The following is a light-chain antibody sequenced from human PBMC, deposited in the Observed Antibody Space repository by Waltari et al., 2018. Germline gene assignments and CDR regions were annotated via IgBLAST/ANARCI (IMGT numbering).Light chain of an antibody. Sequence: EIVLTQSPATLSLSPGERATLSCGASQTISSSYVAWYQQRPGLAPRLPVYDASRRATGIPDRFSGSGSGTDFTLTINRLEPEDFAVYYCQQYGTSPLTFGGGTKVEIK. J-gene: IGKJ4*01. CDR3: QQYGTSPLT. V-gene: IGKV3D-20*01. CDR2: DAS. CDR1: QTISSSY.